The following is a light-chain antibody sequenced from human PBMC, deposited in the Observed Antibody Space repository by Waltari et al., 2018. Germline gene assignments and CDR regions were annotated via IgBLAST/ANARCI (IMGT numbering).Light chain of an antibody. V-gene: IGLV2-14*03. CDR3: CTYTSSDTRV. J-gene: IGLJ1*01. CDR2: EVT. CDR1: GSDIGAAKY. Sequence: QSALTQPASVSGSPGQSITISCSGLGSDIGAAKYVSWYQQHPGKAPKLMIYEVTYRPSGVSDRFSGSKSGNTASLTISGLQAEDEADYFCCTYTSSDTRVFGTGTKVTVL.